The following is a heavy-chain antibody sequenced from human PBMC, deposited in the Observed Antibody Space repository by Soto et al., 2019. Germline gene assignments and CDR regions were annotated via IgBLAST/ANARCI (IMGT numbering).Heavy chain of an antibody. J-gene: IGHJ6*04. CDR1: GGSISSYY. CDR3: ARGLRDYYGSGSYYPRPPGGDV. Sequence: SETLSLTCTVSGGSISSYYWSWIRQPPGKGLEWIAYIYYSGSTNYNPSLKSRVTISVDTSKSQFSLKLSSVTAADTAVYYCARGLRDYYGSGSYYPRPPGGDVWGKGTTVTVSS. D-gene: IGHD3-10*01. V-gene: IGHV4-59*12. CDR2: IYYSGST.